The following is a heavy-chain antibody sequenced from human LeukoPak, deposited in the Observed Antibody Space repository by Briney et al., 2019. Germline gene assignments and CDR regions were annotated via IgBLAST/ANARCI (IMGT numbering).Heavy chain of an antibody. V-gene: IGHV3-21*01. CDR1: GFTFSSYS. D-gene: IGHD4-23*01. CDR3: ARGTYGGNSNAFDI. J-gene: IGHJ3*02. CDR2: ISSSSYI. Sequence: PGGSLRLSCAASGFTFSSYSMNWVRQAPGKGLEWVSSISSSSYIYQADSVKGRFTISRDNAKNSLYLQMNSLRAEDTAVYYCARGTYGGNSNAFDIWGQGTMVTVSS.